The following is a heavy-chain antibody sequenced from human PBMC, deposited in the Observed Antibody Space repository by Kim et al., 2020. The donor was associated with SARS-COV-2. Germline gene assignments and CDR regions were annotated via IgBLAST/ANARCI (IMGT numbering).Heavy chain of an antibody. CDR2: EK. D-gene: IGHD6-25*01. V-gene: IGHV3-7*03. CDR3: VRGGNKFDP. Sequence: EKYYVDSVKGRFTISRDNAKNSLYLQMNSLTDDDTAVYYCVRGGNKFDPWGQGTLVTVSS. J-gene: IGHJ5*02.